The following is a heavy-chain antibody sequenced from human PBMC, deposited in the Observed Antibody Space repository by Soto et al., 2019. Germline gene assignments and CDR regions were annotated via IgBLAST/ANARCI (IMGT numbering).Heavy chain of an antibody. D-gene: IGHD4-17*01. CDR1: GGSFSGYY. J-gene: IGHJ6*02. Sequence: KPWETLSLACAVYGGSFSGYYWSWIRQPPGKGLEWIGEINHSGSTNYNPSLKSRVTISVDTSKNQFSLKLSSVTAADTAVYYCARGYGNYYYGMDVWGQGTTVTVSS. CDR3: ARGYGNYYYGMDV. CDR2: INHSGST. V-gene: IGHV4-34*01.